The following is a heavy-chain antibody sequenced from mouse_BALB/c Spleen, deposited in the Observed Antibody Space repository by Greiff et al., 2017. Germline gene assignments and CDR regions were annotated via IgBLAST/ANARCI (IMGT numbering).Heavy chain of an antibody. J-gene: IGHJ4*01. Sequence: EVKLQESGPDLVKPSQSLSLTCTVTGYSITSGYSWHWIRQFPGNKLEWMGYIHYSGSTNYNPSLKSRISITRDTSKNQFFLQLNSVTTEDTATYYCARSRKFITTVVAPYYAMDYWGQGTSVTVSS. CDR1: GYSITSGYS. V-gene: IGHV3-1*02. D-gene: IGHD1-1*01. CDR2: IHYSGST. CDR3: ARSRKFITTVVAPYYAMDY.